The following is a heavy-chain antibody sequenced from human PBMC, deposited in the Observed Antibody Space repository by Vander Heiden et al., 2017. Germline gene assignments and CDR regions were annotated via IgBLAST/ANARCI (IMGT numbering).Heavy chain of an antibody. CDR1: GYSFTTYW. V-gene: IGHV5-51*01. Sequence: EVQLVQSGAEVKKPGESLKIPCKGSGYSFTTYWIGWGRQMPGKGLEWMGKMYPGDSDTRYSPSFEGQVTMSADKSSSTAYLQWSSLKASDTAIYYCVRRTGYCNNGVCYFDYWGQGTLVTVSS. CDR2: MYPGDSDT. J-gene: IGHJ4*02. CDR3: VRRTGYCNNGVCYFDY. D-gene: IGHD2-8*01.